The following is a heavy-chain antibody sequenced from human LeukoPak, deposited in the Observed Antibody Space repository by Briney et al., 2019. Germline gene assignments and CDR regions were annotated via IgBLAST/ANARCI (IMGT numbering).Heavy chain of an antibody. D-gene: IGHD4-17*01. Sequence: GSLRLSCAASGFPVSSNYMSWVRPAPGKGLEWVSVIYSGGSTYYADSVKGRFTISRDNSKNTLYLQMNSLRAEDTAVYYCASLATVTTDYYYGMDVWGQGTTVTVSS. V-gene: IGHV3-53*01. CDR3: ASLATVTTDYYYGMDV. CDR2: IYSGGST. CDR1: GFPVSSNY. J-gene: IGHJ6*02.